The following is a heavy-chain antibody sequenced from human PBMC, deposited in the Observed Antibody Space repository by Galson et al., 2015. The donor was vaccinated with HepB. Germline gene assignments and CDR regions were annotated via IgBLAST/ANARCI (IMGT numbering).Heavy chain of an antibody. CDR2: ISYDGSNK. V-gene: IGHV3-30*18. CDR1: GFTFSSYG. D-gene: IGHD3-22*01. CDR3: AKDGAPVGTMIVVVTMGFQH. Sequence: SLRLSCAASGFTFSSYGMHWVRQAPGKGLEWVAVISYDGSNKYYADSVKGRFTISRDNSKNTLCLQMNSLRAEDTAVYYCAKDGAPVGTMIVVVTMGFQHWGQGTLVTVSS. J-gene: IGHJ1*01.